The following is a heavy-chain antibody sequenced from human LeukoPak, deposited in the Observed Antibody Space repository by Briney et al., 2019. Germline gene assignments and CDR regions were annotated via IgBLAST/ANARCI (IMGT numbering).Heavy chain of an antibody. CDR3: AREVRGNPTHFDY. Sequence: SETLSLICTVSGGSISSYYWSWIRQPAGKGLEWIGRIYTSGSTNYNPSLKSRVTISVDKSKNQFSLKLSSVTAADTAVYYCAREVRGNPTHFDYWGQGTLVTVSS. V-gene: IGHV4-4*07. J-gene: IGHJ4*02. CDR1: GGSISSYY. D-gene: IGHD4-23*01. CDR2: IYTSGST.